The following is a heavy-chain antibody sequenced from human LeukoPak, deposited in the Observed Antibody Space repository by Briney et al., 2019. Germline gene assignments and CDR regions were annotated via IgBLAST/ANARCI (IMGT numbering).Heavy chain of an antibody. Sequence: GGSLRLSCAASGYTFSSYSMNWVRQAPGKGLEWVSSISSSSSYIYYADSVKGRFTISRDNAKNSLYLQMNSLRAEDTAVYYCARDDYYGSGSYYFDYWGQGTLVTVSS. CDR1: GYTFSSYS. CDR2: ISSSSSYI. D-gene: IGHD3-10*01. CDR3: ARDDYYGSGSYYFDY. J-gene: IGHJ4*02. V-gene: IGHV3-21*01.